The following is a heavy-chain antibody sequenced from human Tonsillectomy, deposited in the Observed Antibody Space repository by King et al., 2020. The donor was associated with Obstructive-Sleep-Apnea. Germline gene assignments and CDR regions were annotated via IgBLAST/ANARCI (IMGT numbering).Heavy chain of an antibody. D-gene: IGHD6-6*01. CDR1: GGSISSYY. V-gene: IGHV4-59*01. Sequence: QLQESGPGLVKPSETLSLTCTVSGGSISSYYWSWIRQPPGKGLEWIGYIYYSGSTNYNPSLKSRVTISVDTSKNQISLKLSSVTAADTAVYYCARAPYSSSGYYYGMDVWGQGTTVTVSS. CDR3: ARAPYSSSGYYYGMDV. J-gene: IGHJ6*02. CDR2: IYYSGST.